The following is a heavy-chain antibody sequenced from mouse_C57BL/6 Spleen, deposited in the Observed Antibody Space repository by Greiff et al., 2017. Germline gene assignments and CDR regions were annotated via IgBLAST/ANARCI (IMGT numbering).Heavy chain of an antibody. CDR3: ARDRAGDYFDY. V-gene: IGHV5-4*01. D-gene: IGHD3-1*01. J-gene: IGHJ2*01. CDR1: GFTFSSYA. CDR2: ISDGGSYT. Sequence: EVKLMESGGGLVKPGGSLKLSCAASGFTFSSYAMSWVRQTPEKRLEWVATISDGGSYTYYPDNVKGRFTISRDNAKNNLYLQMSHLKSEDTAMYYCARDRAGDYFDYWGQGTTLTVSS.